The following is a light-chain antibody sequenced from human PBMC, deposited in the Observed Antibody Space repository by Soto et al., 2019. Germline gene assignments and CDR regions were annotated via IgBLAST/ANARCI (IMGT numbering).Light chain of an antibody. V-gene: IGKV3-15*01. CDR3: QQYNNWPRAT. CDR2: GAS. J-gene: IGKJ4*01. CDR1: QSVSSN. Sequence: EIVITQSPATLSVSPGERSTLSCSASQSVSSNLAWYQQKPGQAPRLLIYGASTRATGIPARFSGSGSGTEFTLTISSLQSEDFAVYYCQQYNNWPRATFGGGTKVDIK.